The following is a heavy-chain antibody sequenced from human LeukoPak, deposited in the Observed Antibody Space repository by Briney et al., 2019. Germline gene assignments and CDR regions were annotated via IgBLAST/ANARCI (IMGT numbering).Heavy chain of an antibody. CDR3: ARDRYSSSPCDY. Sequence: PGGSLRLSCAASGFTFSSYAMSWVRQAPGKGLEWVSSISSSSSYIYYADSVKGRFTISRDNAKNSLYLQMNSLRAEDTAVYYCARDRYSSSPCDYWGQGTLVTVSS. J-gene: IGHJ4*02. CDR1: GFTFSSYA. D-gene: IGHD6-6*01. CDR2: ISSSSSYI. V-gene: IGHV3-21*01.